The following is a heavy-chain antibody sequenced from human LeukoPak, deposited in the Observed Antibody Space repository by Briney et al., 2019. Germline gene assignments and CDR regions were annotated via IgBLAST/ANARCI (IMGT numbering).Heavy chain of an antibody. CDR3: ARDQLLYGVDYYYGMDV. D-gene: IGHD2-2*02. Sequence: GGSLRLSCAASGFTFSDYYMSWIRQAPGKGLEWVSYISSSGSTIYYADSVKGRFTISRDNAKNSLYLQMNSLRAEDTAVYYCARDQLLYGVDYYYGMDVWGQGTTVTVSS. V-gene: IGHV3-11*01. CDR1: GFTFSDYY. CDR2: ISSSGSTI. J-gene: IGHJ6*02.